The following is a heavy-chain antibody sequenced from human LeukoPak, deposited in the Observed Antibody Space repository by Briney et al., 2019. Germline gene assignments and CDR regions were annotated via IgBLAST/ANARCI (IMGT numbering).Heavy chain of an antibody. CDR1: GFPFSSYA. D-gene: IGHD6-19*01. J-gene: IGHJ4*02. Sequence: GGSLRLSCAASGFPFSSYAMSWVRQAPGKGLGWVSGITGSGDSTYYADSVKGRFTISRDSSKNTLYLQMHSLGAGDTAIYCCAKSRLLRSAAGIFDYWGQGTLVTVSS. CDR2: ITGSGDST. V-gene: IGHV3-23*01. CDR3: AKSRLLRSAAGIFDY.